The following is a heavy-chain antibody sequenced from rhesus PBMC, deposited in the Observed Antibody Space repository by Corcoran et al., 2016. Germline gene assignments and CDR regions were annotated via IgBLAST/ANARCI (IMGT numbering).Heavy chain of an antibody. CDR1: GYSISSGYG. J-gene: IGHJ4*01. CDR3: ARRPMVGYFDY. V-gene: IGHV4-127*01. Sequence: QVQLQESGPGLVKPSETLSLTCAVSGYSISSGYGWSWIRQPPGKGLEWIGYIGGSSGSTNYNPSLKSRVTISKDTSKNQFSLKLSSVTAAHTAVYYCARRPMVGYFDYWGQGVLVTVSS. D-gene: IGHD4-17*01. CDR2: IGGSSGST.